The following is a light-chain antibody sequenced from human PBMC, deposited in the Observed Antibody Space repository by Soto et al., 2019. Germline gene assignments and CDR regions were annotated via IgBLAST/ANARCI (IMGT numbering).Light chain of an antibody. J-gene: IGKJ3*01. Sequence: DIQMTQSPSSLSASVADRVTITCRASQSITSYLNWYQQKPGKVPKLLIYGASSLKSGVPSRFSGSGSGTDFTLTISSLQPEDFAPYHCQQTYNTPFPFGPGTKVAFK. V-gene: IGKV1-39*01. CDR3: QQTYNTPFP. CDR1: QSITSY. CDR2: GAS.